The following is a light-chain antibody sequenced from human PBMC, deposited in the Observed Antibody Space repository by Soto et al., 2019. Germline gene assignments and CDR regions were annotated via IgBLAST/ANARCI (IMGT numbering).Light chain of an antibody. CDR1: QTVSRY. V-gene: IGKV3-11*01. J-gene: IGKJ4*01. CDR2: DAS. Sequence: VLIQSPATLSLSPGERATLSCRASQTVSRYLAWFQQKPGQPPRLLIYDASTRATGIPARFSGSGSGTDYTPPTSSREPEDFVVYYCQQRSTWPLLTFGGGTKVEI. CDR3: QQRSTWPLLT.